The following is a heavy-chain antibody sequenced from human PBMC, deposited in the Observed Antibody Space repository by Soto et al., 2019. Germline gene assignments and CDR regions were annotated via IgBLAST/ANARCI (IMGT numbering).Heavy chain of an antibody. V-gene: IGHV3-23*01. CDR1: GFTFSSYA. Sequence: EVQLLESGGGLVQPGGSLRLSCAASGFTFSSYAMSWVRQAPGKGLEWVSAISGSGGSTYYADSVKGRFTISRDNSKNTLYLQMNSLRAEDTAVYYCAKVSSLMVAPSSYMDVWGKGTTVTVSS. CDR3: AKVSSLMVAPSSYMDV. J-gene: IGHJ6*03. D-gene: IGHD2-15*01. CDR2: ISGSGGST.